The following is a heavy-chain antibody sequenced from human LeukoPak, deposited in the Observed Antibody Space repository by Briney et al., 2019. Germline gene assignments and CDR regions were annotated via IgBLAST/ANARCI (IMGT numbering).Heavy chain of an antibody. CDR1: GGTFSSYT. D-gene: IGHD2-2*01. CDR3: ARYCSSTSCYSDAFDI. CDR2: IIPILGIA. V-gene: IGHV1-69*02. J-gene: IGHJ3*02. Sequence: ASVKVSCKASGGTFSSYTISWVRQAPGQGLEWMGRIIPILGIANYAQKFQGRVTITADNSTSTAYMELSSLRSEDTAVYYCARYCSSTSCYSDAFDIWGQGTMVTVSS.